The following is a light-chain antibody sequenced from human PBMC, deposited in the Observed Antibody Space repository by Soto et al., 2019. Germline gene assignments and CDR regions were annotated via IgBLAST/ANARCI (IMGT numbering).Light chain of an antibody. Sequence: IVMTQSPATLSVSPGERATLSCRASQSISTYLAWYQQKPAQAPRLLIFGASTRATGIPARFSGSGSGSEFSLNISSLQSEDFAVYSCQQYNNWPLVTFGGGTKVEIK. J-gene: IGKJ4*01. CDR3: QQYNNWPLVT. V-gene: IGKV3-15*01. CDR2: GAS. CDR1: QSISTY.